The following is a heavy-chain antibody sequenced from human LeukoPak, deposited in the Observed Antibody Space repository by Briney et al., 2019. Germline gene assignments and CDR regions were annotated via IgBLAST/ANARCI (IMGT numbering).Heavy chain of an antibody. V-gene: IGHV3-30*02. Sequence: PGGSLRLSCAASGFTFSSYGMHWVRQAPGKGLEWVAFIRYDGSNKYYADSVKGRFTISRDNSKNTLYLQMNSLRAEDTAVYYCAYGYSGYDNCFDYWGQGTLVTVSS. J-gene: IGHJ4*02. CDR1: GFTFSSYG. D-gene: IGHD5-12*01. CDR3: AYGYSGYDNCFDY. CDR2: IRYDGSNK.